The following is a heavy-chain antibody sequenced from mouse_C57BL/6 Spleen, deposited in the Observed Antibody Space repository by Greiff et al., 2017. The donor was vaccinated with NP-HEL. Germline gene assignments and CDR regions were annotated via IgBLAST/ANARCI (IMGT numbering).Heavy chain of an antibody. V-gene: IGHV1-55*01. J-gene: IGHJ3*01. CDR2: IYPGSGST. Sequence: QVQLQQPGAELVKPGASVKMSCKASGYTFTSYWITWVKQRPGQGLEWIGDIYPGSGSTNYNEKFKSKATLTVDTSSSTAYMQLSSLTSEDSAVYYCARSKGKEGAWFAYWGQGTLVTVSA. CDR1: GYTFTSYW. D-gene: IGHD1-3*01. CDR3: ARSKGKEGAWFAY.